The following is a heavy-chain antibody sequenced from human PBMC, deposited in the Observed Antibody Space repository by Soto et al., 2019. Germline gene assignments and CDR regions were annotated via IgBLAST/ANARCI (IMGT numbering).Heavy chain of an antibody. D-gene: IGHD2-21*02. CDR3: ARTVTGDS. CDR2: IDPNNGNT. Sequence: QVHLVQSGAEVKKPGASVKVSCKASGYTFTTYDINWVRHAPGQGLEWVGFIDPNNGNTGYAPRFQGRITMTRDTSISTAYMELRSLTSEDTAVYFCARTVTGDSWGQGTLVTVSS. V-gene: IGHV1-8*01. CDR1: GYTFTTYD. J-gene: IGHJ4*02.